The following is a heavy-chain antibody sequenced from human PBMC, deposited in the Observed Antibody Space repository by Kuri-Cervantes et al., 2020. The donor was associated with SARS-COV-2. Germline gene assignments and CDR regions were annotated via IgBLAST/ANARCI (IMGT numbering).Heavy chain of an antibody. J-gene: IGHJ5*02. Sequence: ASVKVSCKASGYTFTGYYMRWVRQAPGQGLEWMGWINPNSGNTGYAQKFQGRVTITRNTSISTAYMELSSLRSEDTAVYYCARVGYDFWSGPNWFDPWGQGTLVTVSS. CDR3: ARVGYDFWSGPNWFDP. D-gene: IGHD3-3*01. CDR1: GYTFTGYY. CDR2: INPNSGNT. V-gene: IGHV1-8*03.